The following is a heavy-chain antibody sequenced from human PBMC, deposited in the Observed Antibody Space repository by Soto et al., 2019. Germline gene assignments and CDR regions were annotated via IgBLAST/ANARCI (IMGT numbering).Heavy chain of an antibody. J-gene: IGHJ4*02. CDR3: VRDRYYGSGSLFEN. V-gene: IGHV3-13*01. D-gene: IGHD3-10*01. Sequence: GGSLRLSCAASGFVFSDHDMHWVRQVPGKGLEWVSEIGVAGDTYYPDSVKGRFTISRENARKTLYLQMTSLRVGDTATYYCVRDRYYGSGSLFENWGQGTLVTVS. CDR1: GFVFSDHD. CDR2: IGVAGDT.